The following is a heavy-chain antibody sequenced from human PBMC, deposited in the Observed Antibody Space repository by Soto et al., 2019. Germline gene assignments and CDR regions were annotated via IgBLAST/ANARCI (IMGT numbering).Heavy chain of an antibody. CDR3: AKDVHQRDDFWSGYYPDC. Sequence: GGSLRLSCAASGFNFSHSGMHWVRQAPGKGLEWVAVISYGGTNRYYADSVKGRFSISGDTSKNTVYLQMNSLRPEDTAVYYCAKDVHQRDDFWSGYYPDCWGQGTLVTVSS. D-gene: IGHD3-3*01. V-gene: IGHV3-30*18. CDR2: ISYGGTNR. J-gene: IGHJ4*02. CDR1: GFNFSHSG.